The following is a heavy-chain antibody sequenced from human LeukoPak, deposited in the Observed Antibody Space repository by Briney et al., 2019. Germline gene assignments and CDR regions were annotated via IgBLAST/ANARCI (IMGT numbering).Heavy chain of an antibody. D-gene: IGHD3-22*01. J-gene: IGHJ5*02. Sequence: TLSLPFPVSGGSISSGSYDWSWIRPPAGKGLEWIGLIYTSGSTNYNPSLTSRVTISVDTSKNQFSLKLSSVTAADTAVYYCARDLYDSSGYYGSYWFYPWGQGTLVTVSS. V-gene: IGHV4-61*02. CDR3: ARDLYDSSGYYGSYWFYP. CDR1: GGSISSGSYD. CDR2: IYTSGST.